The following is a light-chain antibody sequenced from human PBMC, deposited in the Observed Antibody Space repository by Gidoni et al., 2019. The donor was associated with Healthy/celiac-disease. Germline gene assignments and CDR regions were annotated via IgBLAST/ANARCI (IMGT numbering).Light chain of an antibody. CDR2: AAS. V-gene: IGKV1-39*01. Sequence: DIQMTQSPSSLSASVGDRVTITCRASQSISSYLNWYQQKPGKAPKLLIYAASSLQSGVPSRLSGSGYGTDFTLTISSLQPEDFATYYCQQSYSTHRTFGQGTKVEIK. J-gene: IGKJ1*01. CDR1: QSISSY. CDR3: QQSYSTHRT.